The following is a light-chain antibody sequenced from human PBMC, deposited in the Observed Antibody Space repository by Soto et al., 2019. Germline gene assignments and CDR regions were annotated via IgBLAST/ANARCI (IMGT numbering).Light chain of an antibody. V-gene: IGKV4-1*01. CDR1: QNVLYSSNNNNY. CDR2: WAS. Sequence: DIVMTQSPDSLAVSLGERATINCKSSQNVLYSSNNNNYLAWYQQKPGQPPKLLIYWASTRESGVPDRFSGSGSGTDFTLTISSLQAEDVAVYYCQQYYTTPITFGQGTRLEI. J-gene: IGKJ5*01. CDR3: QQYYTTPIT.